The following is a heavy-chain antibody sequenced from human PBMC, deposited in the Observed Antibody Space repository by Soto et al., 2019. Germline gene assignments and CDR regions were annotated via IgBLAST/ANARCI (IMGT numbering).Heavy chain of an antibody. CDR1: EFTFSSHA. CDR2: ISFDGTTE. V-gene: IGHV3-30*03. J-gene: IGHJ6*02. CDR3: ARPIPRWSYHYGMDV. Sequence: QLVESGGRGVQPGRSLRLSCEASEFTFSSHAMHWVRQAPGRGLEWVALISFDGTTEYYADSVKGRFIISRDNSRSMVYLQMDSLRPDDTAIYYCARPIPRWSYHYGMDVWGQGTTVTVSS. D-gene: IGHD2-15*01.